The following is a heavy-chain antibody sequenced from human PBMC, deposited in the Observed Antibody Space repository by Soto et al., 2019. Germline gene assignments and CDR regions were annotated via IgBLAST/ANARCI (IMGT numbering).Heavy chain of an antibody. CDR2: MFYTGTT. CDR3: ARVVRFCSSPSCRGRNWFDP. V-gene: IGHV4-30-4*01. CDR1: GGSISSGDYY. Sequence: SETLSLTCSVSGGSISSGDYYWGWLRQPPGKGLEWIGYMFYTGTTYYNPSLKSRITISMDTSKNQFSLRLTSVTAADTAEYQCARVVRFCSSPSCRGRNWFDPWGQGTRVTVSS. J-gene: IGHJ5*02. D-gene: IGHD2-2*01.